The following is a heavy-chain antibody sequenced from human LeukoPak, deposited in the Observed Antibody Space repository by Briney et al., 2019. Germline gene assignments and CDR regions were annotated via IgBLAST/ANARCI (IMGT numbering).Heavy chain of an antibody. CDR1: GFTFSSYA. Sequence: GGSLRPSCAASGFTFSSYAMSWVRQAPGKGLEWVSAISGSGGSTYYADSVKGRFTISRDNSKNTLYLQMNSLRAEDTAVYYCYSGSSGLDAFDIWGQGTMVTVSS. CDR2: ISGSGGST. CDR3: YSGSSGLDAFDI. J-gene: IGHJ3*02. D-gene: IGHD3-22*01. V-gene: IGHV3-23*01.